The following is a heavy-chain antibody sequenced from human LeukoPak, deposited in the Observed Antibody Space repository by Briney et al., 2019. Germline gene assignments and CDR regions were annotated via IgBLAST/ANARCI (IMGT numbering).Heavy chain of an antibody. Sequence: SETLSLTCAVYGGSFSGYYWSWIRQPPGKGLEWIGEINHSGSTNYNPSLKSRVTTSVDTSKNQFSLKLSSVTAADTAVYYCARGRTIFGVVIYNWFDPWGQGTLVTVSS. V-gene: IGHV4-34*01. CDR3: ARGRTIFGVVIYNWFDP. D-gene: IGHD3-3*01. J-gene: IGHJ5*02. CDR2: INHSGST. CDR1: GGSFSGYY.